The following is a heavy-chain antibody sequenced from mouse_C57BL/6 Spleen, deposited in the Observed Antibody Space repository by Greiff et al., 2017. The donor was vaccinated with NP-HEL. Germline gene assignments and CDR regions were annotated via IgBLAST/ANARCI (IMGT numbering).Heavy chain of an antibody. V-gene: IGHV1-15*01. CDR3: INWDPFAY. Sequence: VQLVESGAELVRPGASVTLSCKASGYTFTDYEMHWVKQTPVHGLEWIGAIDPETGGTAYNQKFKGKAILTADKSSSTAYMELRSLTSEDSAVYYCINWDPFAYWGQGTLVTVSA. J-gene: IGHJ3*01. D-gene: IGHD4-1*01. CDR2: IDPETGGT. CDR1: GYTFTDYE.